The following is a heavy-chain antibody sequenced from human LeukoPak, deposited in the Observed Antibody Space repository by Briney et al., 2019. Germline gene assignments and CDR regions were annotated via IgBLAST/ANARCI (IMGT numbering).Heavy chain of an antibody. V-gene: IGHV1-2*02. Sequence: ASVKVSCKASGYTFTCYYTHWVRQAPGQGLEWMGWINPNSGGTNYAQKFQGRVTMTRDTSISTAYMELSRLRSEDTAVYYCARDFTGYCSGGSCYQDYWAQGTLVTVSS. D-gene: IGHD2-15*01. CDR2: INPNSGGT. CDR3: ARDFTGYCSGGSCYQDY. CDR1: GYTFTCYY. J-gene: IGHJ4*02.